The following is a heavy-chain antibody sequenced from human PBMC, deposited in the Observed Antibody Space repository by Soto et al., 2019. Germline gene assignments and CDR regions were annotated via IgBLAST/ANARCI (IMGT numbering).Heavy chain of an antibody. Sequence: EVQLVESGGDLVQRGGSLRLSCAASGFPFSSYWMHWVRHTPGKGLDWVARLSGDGVRTYYADSVTGRLTVPRYNAKNTLSRQVSGLRAEDTAVYYCAREYYGILTGYCTAYWGQGTLVSVSS. J-gene: IGHJ4*02. CDR2: LSGDGVRT. CDR1: GFPFSSYW. V-gene: IGHV3-74*01. D-gene: IGHD3-9*01. CDR3: AREYYGILTGYCTAY.